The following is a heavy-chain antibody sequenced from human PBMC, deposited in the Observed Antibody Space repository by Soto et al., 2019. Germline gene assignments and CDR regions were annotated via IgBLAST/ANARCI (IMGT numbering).Heavy chain of an antibody. CDR3: ARNLDFWSGCRHDC. D-gene: IGHD3-3*01. CDR1: GDTFTSYY. V-gene: IGHV1-46*01. J-gene: IGHJ4*02. Sequence: ASVKVSCKASGDTFTSYYMHWVRQAPGQGLEWMGIINPSGDTSYAQKFQGRVTMTRDTSTSTAYMELRSLRSDDTAVYYCARNLDFWSGCRHDCWGQRTLVTVSS. CDR2: INPSGDT.